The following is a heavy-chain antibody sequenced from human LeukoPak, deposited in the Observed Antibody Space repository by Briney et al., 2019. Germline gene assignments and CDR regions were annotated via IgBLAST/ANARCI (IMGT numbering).Heavy chain of an antibody. Sequence: GASVKVSCKASGYTFTGYYMHWVRQAPGQGLEWMGWINPNSGGTNYAQKFQGRVTMTRDTSISTAYMELSRLRSDDTAVYYCARATYQLLWQTYVNWFDPWGQGTLVTVSS. J-gene: IGHJ5*02. CDR2: INPNSGGT. CDR1: GYTFTGYY. V-gene: IGHV1-2*02. D-gene: IGHD2-2*01. CDR3: ARATYQLLWQTYVNWFDP.